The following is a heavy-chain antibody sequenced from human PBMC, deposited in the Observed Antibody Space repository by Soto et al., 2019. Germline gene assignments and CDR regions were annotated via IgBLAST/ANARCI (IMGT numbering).Heavy chain of an antibody. CDR3: ARDLVGYNSQGY. V-gene: IGHV3-30-3*01. CDR1: GFTFISYA. J-gene: IGHJ4*02. D-gene: IGHD5-12*01. Sequence: GWSLRLACASSGFTFISYAMHWVRQAPGKGLEWVAVISYDGSNKYYADSVKGRFTISRDNSKNTLYLQMNSLRAEDTAVYYCARDLVGYNSQGYWGQGTLVTVSS. CDR2: ISYDGSNK.